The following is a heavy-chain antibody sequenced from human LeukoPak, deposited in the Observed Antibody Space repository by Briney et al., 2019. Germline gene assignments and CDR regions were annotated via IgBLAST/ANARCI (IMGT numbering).Heavy chain of an antibody. J-gene: IGHJ2*01. Sequence: GGSLRLSCAASGFTFSSHSMNWVRQAPGKGLEWVSSISSSSSYIYYADSVKGRFTISRDNAKNSLYLQMNSLRAEDTAVYYCARDYYDSSGYSSYWYFDLWGRGTLVTVSS. CDR2: ISSSSSYI. D-gene: IGHD3-22*01. CDR1: GFTFSSHS. CDR3: ARDYYDSSGYSSYWYFDL. V-gene: IGHV3-21*01.